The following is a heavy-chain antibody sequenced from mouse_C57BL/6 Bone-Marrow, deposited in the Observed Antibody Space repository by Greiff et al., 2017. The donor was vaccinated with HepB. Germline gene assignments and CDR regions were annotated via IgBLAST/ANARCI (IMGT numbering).Heavy chain of an antibody. V-gene: IGHV2-2*01. D-gene: IGHD2-3*01. Sequence: VMLVESGPGLVQPSQSLSITCTVSGFSLTSYGVHWVRQSPGKGLEWLGVIWSGGSTDYNAAFISRLSISKDNSKSQVFFKMNSLQADDTAIYYCARTGDGYLYWYFDVWGTGTTVTVSS. J-gene: IGHJ1*03. CDR1: GFSLTSYG. CDR3: ARTGDGYLYWYFDV. CDR2: IWSGGST.